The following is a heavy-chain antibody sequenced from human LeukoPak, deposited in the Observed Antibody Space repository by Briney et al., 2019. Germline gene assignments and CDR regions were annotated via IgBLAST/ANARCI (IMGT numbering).Heavy chain of an antibody. CDR3: ARDHRYDFWSGYYTY. D-gene: IGHD3-3*01. CDR2: ISSSSSYI. CDR1: GFTFGSYS. V-gene: IGHV3-21*01. Sequence: GGSLRLSCAASGFTFGSYSMNWVRQAPGKGLEWVSSISSSSSYIYYADSVKGRFTISRDNAKNSLYLQMNSLRAEDTAVYYCARDHRYDFWSGYYTYWGQGTLVTVSS. J-gene: IGHJ4*02.